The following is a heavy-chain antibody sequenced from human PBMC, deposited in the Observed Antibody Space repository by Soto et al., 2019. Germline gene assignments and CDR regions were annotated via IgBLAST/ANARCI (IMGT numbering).Heavy chain of an antibody. J-gene: IGHJ6*03. CDR3: ARQAYGDYEDYYYYMDV. V-gene: IGHV4-59*08. D-gene: IGHD4-17*01. CDR1: GGSISSYY. CDR2: IYYSGST. Sequence: SETLSLTCTVSGGSISSYYWSWIRQPPGKGLEWIGYIYYSGSTNYNPSLKSRDTISVDTSKNQFSLKLSSVTAADTAVYYCARQAYGDYEDYYYYMDVWGKGTTVTVSS.